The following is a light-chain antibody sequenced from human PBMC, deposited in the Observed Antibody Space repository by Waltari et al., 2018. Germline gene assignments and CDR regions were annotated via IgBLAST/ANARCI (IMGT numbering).Light chain of an antibody. CDR1: SSHVGGYNY. CDR3: SSYTSSSTL. Sequence: QSALTQPASVSGSPGPSITISCTGTSSHVGGYNYVSWYQQHPGKAPKLMIYEVSNRPSGVSNRFSGSKSGNTASLTISGLQAEDEADYYCSSYTSSSTLFGGGTKLTVL. CDR2: EVS. V-gene: IGLV2-14*01. J-gene: IGLJ2*01.